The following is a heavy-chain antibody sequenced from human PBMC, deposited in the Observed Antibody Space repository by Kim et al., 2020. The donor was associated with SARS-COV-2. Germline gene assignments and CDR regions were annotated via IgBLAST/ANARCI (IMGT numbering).Heavy chain of an antibody. J-gene: IGHJ4*02. CDR3: ARDTRGVRGVIIS. CDR1: GGSISSGGYY. V-gene: IGHV4-31*03. D-gene: IGHD3-10*01. Sequence: SETLSLTCTVSGGSISSGGYYWSWIRQHPGKGLEWIGYIYYSGSTYYNPSLKSRVTISVDTSKNQFSLKLSSVTAADTAVYYCARDTRGVRGVIISWGQGTLVTVSS. CDR2: IYYSGST.